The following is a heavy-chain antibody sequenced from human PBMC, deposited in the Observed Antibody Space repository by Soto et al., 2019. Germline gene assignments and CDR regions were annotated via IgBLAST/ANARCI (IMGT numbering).Heavy chain of an antibody. CDR3: ARHLSPYSSSSMAY. Sequence: GESLKISCKAPGYSFTSYWIAWVRQMPGKGLEWMGIIFPGDSDTRYSPSFQGQVTISADNSISTAYLQWSGLKASDTAMYYCARHLSPYSSSSMAYWGQGTLVTVSS. CDR1: GYSFTSYW. D-gene: IGHD6-6*01. J-gene: IGHJ4*02. CDR2: IFPGDSDT. V-gene: IGHV5-51*01.